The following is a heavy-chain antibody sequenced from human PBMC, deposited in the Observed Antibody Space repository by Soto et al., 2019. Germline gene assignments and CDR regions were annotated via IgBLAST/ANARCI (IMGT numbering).Heavy chain of an antibody. J-gene: IGHJ6*02. CDR1: GGSFSGYY. D-gene: IGHD2-2*01. CDR3: ARGRAPAAWEKTLNGMDV. CDR2: INHSGST. Sequence: PSETLSLTCAVYGGSFSGYYWILIRQPPGKGLEWIGEINHSGSTNYNPSLKSRVTISVDTSKNQFSLKLSSVTAADTAVYYCARGRAPAAWEKTLNGMDVWGQGTTVTVSS. V-gene: IGHV4-34*01.